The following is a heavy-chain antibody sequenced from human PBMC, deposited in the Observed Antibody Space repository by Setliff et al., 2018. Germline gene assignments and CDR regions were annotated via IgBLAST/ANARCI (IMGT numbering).Heavy chain of an antibody. Sequence: PSETLSLTCAVYGDSFSGYFWTWIRQPPGKGLEWIGDIDQSGSTNYNPSLKSRLTISVDTSKNQFSLSLSSVTAADTAVYYCARSLGSGSYYGSRPFHSDYWGQGIQVTVSS. D-gene: IGHD3-10*01. CDR2: IDQSGST. CDR3: ARSLGSGSYYGSRPFHSDY. V-gene: IGHV4-34*01. CDR1: GDSFSGYF. J-gene: IGHJ4*02.